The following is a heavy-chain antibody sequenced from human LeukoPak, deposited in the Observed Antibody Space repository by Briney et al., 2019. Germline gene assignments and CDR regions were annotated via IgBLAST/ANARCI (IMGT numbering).Heavy chain of an antibody. CDR3: ARGPPAKPGTGYYYGMDV. J-gene: IGHJ6*02. CDR1: GGSISGYY. CDR2: INHSGST. Sequence: SETLSLTCTVSGGSISGYYWSWIRQPPGKGLEWIGEINHSGSTNYNPSLKSRVTISLDISKNQFSLKLSSVTAADTAVYYCARGPPAKPGTGYYYGMDVWGQGTTVTVSS. V-gene: IGHV4-34*01. D-gene: IGHD2-2*01.